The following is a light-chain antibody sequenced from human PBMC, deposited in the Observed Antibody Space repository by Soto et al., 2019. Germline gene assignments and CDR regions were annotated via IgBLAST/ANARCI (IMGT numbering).Light chain of an antibody. J-gene: IGKJ4*01. CDR2: DAS. CDR3: LQRSNWPLT. Sequence: EIVLTQSPATLSLSPGERATLSCRDSQSISSYLSWYYQKHGQAPRLLIIDASNRATGIPARFSGSGSGTDVTLTISSLEPEDFAVYYCLQRSNWPLTFGEGTKVEIK. V-gene: IGKV3-11*01. CDR1: QSISSY.